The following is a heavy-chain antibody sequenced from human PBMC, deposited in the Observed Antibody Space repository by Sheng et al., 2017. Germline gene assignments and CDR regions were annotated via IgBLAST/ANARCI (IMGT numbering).Heavy chain of an antibody. CDR1: GGSISSSSYY. CDR3: ARDCSSTSCYGGGDYYMGR. D-gene: IGHD2-2*01. J-gene: IGHJ6*03. V-gene: IGHV4-39*07. CDR2: IYYSGST. Sequence: QLQLQESGPGLVKPSETLSLTCTVSGGSISSSSYYWGWIRQPPGKGLEWIGSIYYSGSTYYNPSLKSRVTISVDTSKNQFSLKLSSVTAADTAVYYCARDCSSTSCYGGGDYYMGRLGQ.